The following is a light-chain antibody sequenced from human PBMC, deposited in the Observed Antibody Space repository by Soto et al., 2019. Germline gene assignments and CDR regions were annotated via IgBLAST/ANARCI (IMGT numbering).Light chain of an antibody. CDR3: QQANSFPPT. CDR1: QGISSW. V-gene: IGKV1-12*01. Sequence: DLQMTQSPSSVSASVGDRVTITWRASQGISSWLAWYQQKPGKAPNLLIHTASSLKSGVPSRFSGIGSATDFTLTISRLQPEDFATSYCQQANSFPPTFGGGTKVES. J-gene: IGKJ4*01. CDR2: TAS.